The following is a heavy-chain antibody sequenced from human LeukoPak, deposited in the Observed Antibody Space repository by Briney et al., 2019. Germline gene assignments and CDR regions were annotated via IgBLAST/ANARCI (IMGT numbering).Heavy chain of an antibody. CDR3: ARDPDGDYAYFDY. CDR2: IYTSGST. J-gene: IGHJ4*02. D-gene: IGHD4-17*01. V-gene: IGHV4-61*02. CDR1: GGSISSGSYY. Sequence: TLSLTCTVSGGSISSGSYYWRWLRQPAGKGLEWIGRIYTSGSTNYNPSLKSRVTISVDTSKNQFSLKLSSVTAADTAVYYCARDPDGDYAYFDYWGQGTLVTVSS.